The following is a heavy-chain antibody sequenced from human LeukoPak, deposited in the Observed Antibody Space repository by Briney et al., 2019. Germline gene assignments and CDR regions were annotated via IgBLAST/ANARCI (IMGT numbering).Heavy chain of an antibody. CDR1: GFTFSIYG. CDR3: AKGTGDTGYYFDY. D-gene: IGHD7-27*01. Sequence: PGGSLRLSCAASGFTFSIYGMHGVRRARGKGWEGGAFIRYDGSNKDYADSVKGRFTISRDNSENTLYLQMSGLRAEDTAVYHCAKGTGDTGYYFDYWGQGTLVTVSS. CDR2: IRYDGSNK. V-gene: IGHV3-30*02. J-gene: IGHJ4*02.